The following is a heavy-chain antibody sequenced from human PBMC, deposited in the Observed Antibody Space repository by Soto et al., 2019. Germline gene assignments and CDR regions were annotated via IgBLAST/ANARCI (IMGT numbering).Heavy chain of an antibody. D-gene: IGHD3-10*01. CDR2: IYYSGST. Sequence: SETLSLTCTVSGGSISSYYWSWIRQPPGKGLEWIGYIYYSGSTNYNPSLKSRVTISVDTSKNXFSXXLSSVTAADTAVYYCARDRGTMVRGVIIGWFDPWGQGTLVTVSS. J-gene: IGHJ5*02. CDR3: ARDRGTMVRGVIIGWFDP. CDR1: GGSISSYY. V-gene: IGHV4-59*01.